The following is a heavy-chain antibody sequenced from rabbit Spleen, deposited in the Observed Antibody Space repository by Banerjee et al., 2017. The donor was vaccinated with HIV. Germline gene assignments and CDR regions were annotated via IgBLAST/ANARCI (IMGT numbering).Heavy chain of an antibody. Sequence: VESGGGLVQPGASLTLTCTASGFSFTSSYDMCWVRQAPGKGLEWIGCIYTGNNKNYYASWAKGRFTISKTSSTMVTLQMTSLTGADTATYFCARDTSSSFSSYGMDLWGPGTLVTVS. CDR2: IYTGNNKN. CDR3: ARDTSSSFSSYGMDL. V-gene: IGHV1S40*01. J-gene: IGHJ6*01. CDR1: GFSFTSSYD. D-gene: IGHD1-1*01.